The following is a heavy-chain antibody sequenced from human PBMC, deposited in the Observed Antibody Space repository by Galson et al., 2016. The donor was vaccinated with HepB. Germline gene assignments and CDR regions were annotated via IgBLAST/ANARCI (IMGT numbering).Heavy chain of an antibody. CDR3: AKRFCSGGSCYHVDH. V-gene: IGHV3-23*01. CDR2: ISWSGSST. J-gene: IGHJ5*02. CDR1: GFTFSNYA. D-gene: IGHD2-15*01. Sequence: SLRLSCAASGFTFSNYAMSWVRQAPGKGLEWVSPISWSGSSTFYADSVKGRFTISRDNSKNTLYLQMNSLRAEDTAVYYCAKRFCSGGSCYHVDHWGQGTLVTVSS.